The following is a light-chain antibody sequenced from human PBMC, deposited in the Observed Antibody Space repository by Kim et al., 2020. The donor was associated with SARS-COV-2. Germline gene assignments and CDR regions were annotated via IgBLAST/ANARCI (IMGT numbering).Light chain of an antibody. V-gene: IGLV6-57*03. J-gene: IGLJ2*01. CDR1: SGSIASND. CDR2: EDN. Sequence: GKTVTISCTRSSGSIASNDVQWYQQRPGSAPTTVIYEDNQRPAGVPDRFSGSIDSSSNAASLTISGLKTEDEADYYCQSYDSSNVVFGGGSQLTDL. CDR3: QSYDSSNVV.